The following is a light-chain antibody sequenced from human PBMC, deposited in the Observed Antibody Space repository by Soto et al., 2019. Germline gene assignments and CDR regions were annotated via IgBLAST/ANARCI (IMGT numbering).Light chain of an antibody. CDR3: QQGGSSLT. CDR2: GAS. V-gene: IGKV3-20*01. J-gene: IGKJ5*01. Sequence: EIVLTQSPGTLSLSPGERATLSCRASQSVNSRYFAWYQQKPGQAPRLLIYGASSRPTGIPDRITGSGSGTDFTLTISRLEPEDFAVYYCQQGGSSLTFGQGTRWRL. CDR1: QSVNSRY.